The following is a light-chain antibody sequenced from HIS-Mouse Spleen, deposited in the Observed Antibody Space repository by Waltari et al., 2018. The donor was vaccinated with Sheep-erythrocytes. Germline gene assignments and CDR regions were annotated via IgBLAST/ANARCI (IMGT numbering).Light chain of an antibody. CDR1: QGISNY. Sequence: DIQMTQAPSSLSASVGDRVTITGRASQGISNYLAWYQQKPGKVPKLLIYAASTLQSGVPSRFSGSGSGTDFTLTISSLQPEDVATYYCQKYNSAPTFGPGTKVDIK. V-gene: IGKV1-27*01. J-gene: IGKJ3*01. CDR2: AAS. CDR3: QKYNSAPT.